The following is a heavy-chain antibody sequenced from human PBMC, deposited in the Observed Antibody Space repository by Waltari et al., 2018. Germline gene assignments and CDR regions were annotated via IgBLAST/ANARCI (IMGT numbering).Heavy chain of an antibody. CDR1: FTFSDYW. CDR2: INPDRNDI. V-gene: IGHV3-7*01. Sequence: EVQLVESGGDLVQPGGSLRLSCAAFTFSDYWMSWVRQAPGKGWDGVAIINPDRNDIYVLDSVKGRLSISRDNAKKSLYLQMNSLRVEDTAVYYCAGDRESRWGQGTTVTVSS. CDR3: AGDRESR. J-gene: IGHJ6*02.